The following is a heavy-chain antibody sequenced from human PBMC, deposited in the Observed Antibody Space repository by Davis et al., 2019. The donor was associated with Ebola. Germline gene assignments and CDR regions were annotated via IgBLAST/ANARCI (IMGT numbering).Heavy chain of an antibody. J-gene: IGHJ4*02. CDR1: GFMFSNYG. D-gene: IGHD3-10*01. Sequence: PGGSLRLSCAAPGFMFSNYGMNWVRQAPGRGLEWVSYISSSSSGMNYADSVKGRFTISRDNAKNSLSLQMNSLRDDDTAVYYCVRGPSGNYFDYWGQGTLVTVSS. V-gene: IGHV3-48*02. CDR3: VRGPSGNYFDY. CDR2: ISSSSSGM.